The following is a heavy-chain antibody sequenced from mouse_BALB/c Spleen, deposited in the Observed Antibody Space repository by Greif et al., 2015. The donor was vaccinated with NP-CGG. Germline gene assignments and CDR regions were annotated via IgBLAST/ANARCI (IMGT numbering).Heavy chain of an antibody. Sequence: EVKLQQSGPELVKPGASVKMSCKASGYTFTSYVMHWVKQKPGQGLEWIGYINPYNDGTKYNEKFKGKATLTSDKSSSTAYMELSSLTSEDSAVYYCASGNWTGTYAMDYWGQGTSVTVSS. V-gene: IGHV1-14*01. CDR3: ASGNWTGTYAMDY. J-gene: IGHJ4*01. CDR2: INPYNDGT. CDR1: GYTFTSYV. D-gene: IGHD2-1*01.